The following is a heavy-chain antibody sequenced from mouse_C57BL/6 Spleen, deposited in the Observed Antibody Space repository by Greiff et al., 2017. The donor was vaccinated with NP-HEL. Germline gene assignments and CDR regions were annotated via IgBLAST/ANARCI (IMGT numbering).Heavy chain of an antibody. Sequence: QVQLQQPGAELVMPGASVKLSCKASGYTFTSYWMHWVKQRPGQGLEWIGEIDPSDSSTKYNQKFTGKSTLTVDQSSSTAYMQLSYLTSEDSAVYYCARGYSDSSPYFDYWGQGTTLTVSS. CDR3: ARGYSDSSPYFDY. V-gene: IGHV1-69*01. J-gene: IGHJ2*01. CDR1: GYTFTSYW. CDR2: IDPSDSST. D-gene: IGHD1-1*01.